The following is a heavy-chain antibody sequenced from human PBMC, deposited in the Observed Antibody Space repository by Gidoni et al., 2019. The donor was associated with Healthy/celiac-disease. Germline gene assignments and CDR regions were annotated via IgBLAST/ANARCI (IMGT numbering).Heavy chain of an antibody. CDR2: ISSSSSTI. D-gene: IGHD3-9*01. CDR3: ARGPYDILTGWDDAFDI. V-gene: IGHV3-48*04. CDR1: GFTFSSYS. J-gene: IGHJ3*02. Sequence: EVQLVESGGGLVQPGGSLRLSCAASGFTFSSYSMNWVRQAPGKGLEWVSYISSSSSTIYYADSVKGRFTISRDNAKNSLYLQMNSLRAEDTAVYYCARGPYDILTGWDDAFDIWGQGTMVTVSS.